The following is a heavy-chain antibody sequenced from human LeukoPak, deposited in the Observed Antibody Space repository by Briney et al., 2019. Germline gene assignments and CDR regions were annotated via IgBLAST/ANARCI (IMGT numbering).Heavy chain of an antibody. CDR1: GFTFSSYG. Sequence: GSLRLSCAASGFTFSSYGMHWVRQAPGKGLEWVAVTWYDGGHKYYADSVKGRFTISRDNSKNTLYLQMNSLRAEDTAVYYCATSGLPGQITLPHDWGQGTLVTVSS. CDR2: TWYDGGHK. J-gene: IGHJ1*01. V-gene: IGHV3-33*01. D-gene: IGHD3-10*01. CDR3: ATSGLPGQITLPHD.